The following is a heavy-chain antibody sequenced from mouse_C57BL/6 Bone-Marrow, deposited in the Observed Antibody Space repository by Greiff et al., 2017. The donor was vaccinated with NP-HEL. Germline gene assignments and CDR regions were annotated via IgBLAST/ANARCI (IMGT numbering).Heavy chain of an antibody. CDR2: IDPSDSYT. Sequence: QVHVKQPGAELVMPGASVKLSCKASGYTFTSYWMHWVKQRPGQGLEWIGEIDPSDSYTNYNQKFKGKSTLTVDKSSSTAYMQLSSLTSEDSAVYYCARDYEGGYYAMDYWGQGTSVTVSS. CDR1: GYTFTSYW. J-gene: IGHJ4*01. D-gene: IGHD1-1*01. V-gene: IGHV1-69*01. CDR3: ARDYEGGYYAMDY.